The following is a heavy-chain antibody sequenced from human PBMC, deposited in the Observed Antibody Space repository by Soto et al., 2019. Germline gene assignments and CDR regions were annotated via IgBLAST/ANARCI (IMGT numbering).Heavy chain of an antibody. Sequence: GGSLRLSCAASGFTFSSYGMHWVRQAPGKGLEWVAVIWYDGSNKYYADSVKGRFTISRDNSRNTLYLQMNSLRAEDTAVYYCARDSHITVTFDYWGQGTLVTVSS. CDR1: GFTFSSYG. J-gene: IGHJ4*02. CDR3: ARDSHITVTFDY. V-gene: IGHV3-33*01. D-gene: IGHD1-20*01. CDR2: IWYDGSNK.